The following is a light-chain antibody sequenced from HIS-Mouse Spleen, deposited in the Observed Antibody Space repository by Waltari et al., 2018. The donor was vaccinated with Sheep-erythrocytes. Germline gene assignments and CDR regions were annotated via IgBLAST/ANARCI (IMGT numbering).Light chain of an antibody. Sequence: DIQMTHSPPSLSASVGDRVTITCRASQSISSYLNWYQQKPGKAPKLLIYAASSLQSGVPSRFSGSGSGTDFTLTISSLQPEDFATYYCQQSYSTPPLTFGGGTKVEIK. V-gene: IGKV1-39*01. CDR3: QQSYSTPPLT. J-gene: IGKJ4*01. CDR1: QSISSY. CDR2: AAS.